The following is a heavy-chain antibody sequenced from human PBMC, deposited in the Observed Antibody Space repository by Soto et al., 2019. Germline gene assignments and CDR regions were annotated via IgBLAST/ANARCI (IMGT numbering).Heavy chain of an antibody. D-gene: IGHD3-10*01. CDR2: TYYRSRVFS. V-gene: IGHV6-1*01. CDR3: ARDRSSSSGWFNP. J-gene: IGHJ5*02. Sequence: SQTLSLTCAISGDSVSSYSAAWNWIRQSPSGGLEWLGRTYYRSRVFSDYAESVKSRIIINPDRSKNQCSLQLKSVTPEDTAVYSCARDRSSSSGWFNPCGQGTPVTVSS. CDR1: GDSVSSYSAA.